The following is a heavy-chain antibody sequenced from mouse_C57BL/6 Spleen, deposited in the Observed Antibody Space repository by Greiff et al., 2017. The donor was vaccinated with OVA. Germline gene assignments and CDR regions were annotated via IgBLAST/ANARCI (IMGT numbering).Heavy chain of an antibody. D-gene: IGHD1-1*01. V-gene: IGHV1-78*01. Sequence: QVQLKESDAELVKPGASVKISCKVSGYTFTDHTIHWMKQRPEQGLEWIGYIYPRDGSTKYNEKFKGKATLTADKSSSTAYMQLNSLTSEDSAVYFGAREGDYYGRGSYAMDYWGQGTSVTVSA. J-gene: IGHJ4*01. CDR2: IYPRDGST. CDR1: GYTFTDHT. CDR3: AREGDYYGRGSYAMDY.